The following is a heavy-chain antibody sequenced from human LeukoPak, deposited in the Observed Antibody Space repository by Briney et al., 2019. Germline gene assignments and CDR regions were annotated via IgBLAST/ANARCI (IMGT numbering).Heavy chain of an antibody. D-gene: IGHD2-2*01. CDR3: AREECSSTSCFVPRENYYYYYGMDV. CDR1: GFTFSSYA. J-gene: IGHJ6*02. CDR2: ISYDGSNK. V-gene: IGHV3-30-3*01. Sequence: GGSLRLSCAASGFTFSSYAMHWVRQAPGKGREWVAVISYDGSNKYYADSVKGRFTISRDNSKNTLYLQMNSLRAEDTAVYYCAREECSSTSCFVPRENYYYYYGMDVWGQGTTVTVSS.